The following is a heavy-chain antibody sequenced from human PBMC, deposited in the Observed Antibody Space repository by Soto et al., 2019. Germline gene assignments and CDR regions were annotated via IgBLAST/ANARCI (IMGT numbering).Heavy chain of an antibody. CDR1: GYTFSNYG. J-gene: IGHJ4*02. CDR3: ARGGGYYGSGTYPFDY. CDR2: ISVYNYNT. Sequence: QVQLVQSGAEVKKPGASVKVSCKTSGYTFSNYGIAWVRQAPGQGLEWMGWISVYNYNTNYAQKLQGRVTMTRDISQSTAYMELRSLISDDTAVYYCARGGGYYGSGTYPFDYWGQGTLVTVSS. V-gene: IGHV1-18*01. D-gene: IGHD3-10*01.